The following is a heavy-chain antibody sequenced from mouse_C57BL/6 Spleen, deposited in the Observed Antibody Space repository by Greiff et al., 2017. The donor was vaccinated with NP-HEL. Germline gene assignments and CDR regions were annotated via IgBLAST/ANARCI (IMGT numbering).Heavy chain of an antibody. CDR2: IYPGSGNT. J-gene: IGHJ2*01. CDR3: ARLYYGSSYFDY. Sequence: QVQLQQSGAELVRPGASVKLSCKASGYTFTDYYINWVKQRPGQGLEWIARIYPGSGNTYYNEKFKGKATLTAEKSSSTAYMQLSSLTSEDSAVYFCARLYYGSSYFDYWGQGTTLTVSS. CDR1: GYTFTDYY. D-gene: IGHD1-1*01. V-gene: IGHV1-76*01.